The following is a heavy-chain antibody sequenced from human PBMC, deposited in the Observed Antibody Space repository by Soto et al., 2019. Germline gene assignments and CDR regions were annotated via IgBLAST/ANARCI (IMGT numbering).Heavy chain of an antibody. D-gene: IGHD3-22*01. Sequence: SVKVSCKASGGTFSSYAISWVRQAPGQGLEWMGGIIPIFGTANYAQKFQGRVTITADESTSTAYMELSSLRSEDTAVYYCARDRNEYYYDSSGYYYDDAFDIWGQGTMVTVSS. CDR3: ARDRNEYYYDSSGYYYDDAFDI. CDR1: GGTFSSYA. J-gene: IGHJ3*02. V-gene: IGHV1-69*13. CDR2: IIPIFGTA.